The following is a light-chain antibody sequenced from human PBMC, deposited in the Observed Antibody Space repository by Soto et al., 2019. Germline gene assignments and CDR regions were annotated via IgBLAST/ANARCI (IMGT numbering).Light chain of an antibody. CDR1: SSNIESNF. J-gene: IGLJ2*01. Sequence: QLVLTQPPSVSGTPGQRVTISCSGSSSNIESNFVYWYQQFPGTAPRLLIYRNNQRPSGVPDRFSGSKSGTSASLAISALRSEDEADYYCTVWDDSLRGRLFGGGTKVTVL. CDR3: TVWDDSLRGRL. CDR2: RNN. V-gene: IGLV1-47*01.